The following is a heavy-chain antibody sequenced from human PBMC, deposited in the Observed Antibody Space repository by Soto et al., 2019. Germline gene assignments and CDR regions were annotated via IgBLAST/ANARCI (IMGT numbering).Heavy chain of an antibody. Sequence: GGSLRLSCAASGFTFSSYGMHWVRQAPGKGLEWVAVISYDGSNKYYADSVKGRFTISRDNSKNTLYLQMNSLRAEDTAVYYCVKGGGWPYYFDYWGQGTLVTVSS. J-gene: IGHJ4*02. D-gene: IGHD6-19*01. CDR2: ISYDGSNK. V-gene: IGHV3-30*18. CDR1: GFTFSSYG. CDR3: VKGGGWPYYFDY.